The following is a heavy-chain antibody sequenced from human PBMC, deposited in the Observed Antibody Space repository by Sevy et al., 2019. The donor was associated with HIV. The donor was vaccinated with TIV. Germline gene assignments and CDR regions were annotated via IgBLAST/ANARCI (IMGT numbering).Heavy chain of an antibody. J-gene: IGHJ4*02. V-gene: IGHV3-7*01. CDR3: ARAIGLGY. D-gene: IGHD3-16*01. CDR2: IRQDGSEK. CDR1: GFNFSSYW. Sequence: GGSLRLSCVVSGFNFSSYWMSWVRQAPGRGLEWVANIRQDGSEKYYVDSVKGRFTISRDNAKNSLYLQMNSLRAEDTAVYYSARAIGLGYWGQGTLVTVSS.